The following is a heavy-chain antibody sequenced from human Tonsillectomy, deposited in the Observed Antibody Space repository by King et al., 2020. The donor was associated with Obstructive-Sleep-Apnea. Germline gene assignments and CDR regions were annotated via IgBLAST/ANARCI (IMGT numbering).Heavy chain of an antibody. V-gene: IGHV3-15*01. Sequence: EVQLVESGGGLVKPGGSLRLSCAASGFTFSNAWMSWVRQAPGKGLEWVGRIKSKTDGGTTDYAAPVKGRFTISRDDSKNTMYLQMNSLTTEDTAVYYCITINYYGLGSGFDIWGQGTMVTVSS. D-gene: IGHD3-10*01. CDR1: GFTFSNAW. J-gene: IGHJ3*02. CDR2: IKSKTDGGTT. CDR3: ITINYYGLGSGFDI.